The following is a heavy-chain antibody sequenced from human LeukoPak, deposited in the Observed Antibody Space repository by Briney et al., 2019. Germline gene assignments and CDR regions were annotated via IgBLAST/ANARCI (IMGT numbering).Heavy chain of an antibody. J-gene: IGHJ4*02. Sequence: GGSLRLSCAASGFTVRSNYMSWVRQAPGKGLEWVGRIKSKTDGGTIDYAAPVKGRFTISRDDSKNTLYLQMNSLKAEDTAVYYCITRGVVAWGQGTLVTVSS. V-gene: IGHV3-15*01. CDR2: IKSKTDGGTI. CDR3: ITRGVVA. CDR1: GFTVRSNY. D-gene: IGHD2-15*01.